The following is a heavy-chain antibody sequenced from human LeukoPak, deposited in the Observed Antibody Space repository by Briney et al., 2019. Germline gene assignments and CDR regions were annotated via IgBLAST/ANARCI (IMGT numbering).Heavy chain of an antibody. CDR2: IYTSGST. J-gene: IGHJ6*03. D-gene: IGHD2-2*02. V-gene: IGHV4-61*02. Sequence: SETLSLTCTVSGGSISSGSYYWSWIRQPAGKGLEWIGRIYTSGSTNYNPSLKSRVTISVDTSKNQFSLKLSSVTAADTAVYYCAREGRCSSTSCYKLYYYYYYMDVWGKGTTVTVSS. CDR3: AREGRCSSTSCYKLYYYYYYMDV. CDR1: GGSISSGSYY.